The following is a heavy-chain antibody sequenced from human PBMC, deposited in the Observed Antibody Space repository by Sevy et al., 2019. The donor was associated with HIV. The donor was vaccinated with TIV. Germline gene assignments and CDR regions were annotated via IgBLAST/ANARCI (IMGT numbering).Heavy chain of an antibody. Sequence: SETLSLTCTVSGGSISSSTYYWAWIRQPPGKGLEWIGSIYYSGSTYYNPSLKSRVTISVDTSKNQFSLSLSPVTAADTAVYYCARRTYSRTTFDYWGQGTLVTVSS. D-gene: IGHD6-13*01. CDR3: ARRTYSRTTFDY. J-gene: IGHJ4*02. V-gene: IGHV4-39*01. CDR2: IYYSGST. CDR1: GGSISSSTYY.